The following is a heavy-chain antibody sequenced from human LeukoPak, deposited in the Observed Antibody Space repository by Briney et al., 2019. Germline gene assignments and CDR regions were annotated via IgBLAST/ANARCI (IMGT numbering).Heavy chain of an antibody. V-gene: IGHV3-74*01. Sequence: QPGGSLRLSCAASGFTFSGDWMHWVRQAPGKGLVWVSRINSDGSSTNYADSMKGRFTISRDNAKNTLFLQMNSLRAEDTAVYYCARALGSYFDYWGQGTLVTVSS. CDR1: GFTFSGDW. D-gene: IGHD1-26*01. J-gene: IGHJ4*02. CDR3: ARALGSYFDY. CDR2: INSDGSST.